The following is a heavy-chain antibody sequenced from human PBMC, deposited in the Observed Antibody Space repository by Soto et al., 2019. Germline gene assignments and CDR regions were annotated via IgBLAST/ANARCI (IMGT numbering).Heavy chain of an antibody. CDR1: GFAFSDYN. Sequence: VQLVQSGGGLVKPGGSLTLSCAASGFAFSDYNMNWIRQAPGKGLEWISSLSNSGTYTNYADSVKGRFITSRDNAKNSLFLPFNCVRGEDMDVYFCARDQYVFDYWGQGALVTVSS. D-gene: IGHD3-16*01. CDR3: ARDQYVFDY. V-gene: IGHV3-11*05. CDR2: LSNSGTYT. J-gene: IGHJ4*02.